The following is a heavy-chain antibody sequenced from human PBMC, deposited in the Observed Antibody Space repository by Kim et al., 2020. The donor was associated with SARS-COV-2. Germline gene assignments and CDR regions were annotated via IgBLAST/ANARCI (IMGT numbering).Heavy chain of an antibody. CDR3: AREPYGSGSYYPY. CDR2: IKQDGSEK. Sequence: GGSLRLSCAASGFTFSSYWMSWVRQAPGKGLEWVANIKQDGSEKYYVDSVKGRFTISRDNAKNSLYLQMNSLRAEDTAVYYCAREPYGSGSYYPYWGQGTLVTVSS. J-gene: IGHJ4*02. V-gene: IGHV3-7*01. CDR1: GFTFSSYW. D-gene: IGHD3-10*01.